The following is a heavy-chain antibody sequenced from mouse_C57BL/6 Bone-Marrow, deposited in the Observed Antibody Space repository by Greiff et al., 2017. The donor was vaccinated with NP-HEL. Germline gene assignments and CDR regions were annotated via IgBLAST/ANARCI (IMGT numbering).Heavy chain of an antibody. CDR2: IRSKSNNYAT. CDR1: GFSFNTYA. CDR3: VTPYDYDGTWFAY. V-gene: IGHV10-1*01. D-gene: IGHD2-4*01. J-gene: IGHJ3*01. Sequence: EVKLEESGGGLVQPKGSLKLSCAASGFSFNTYAMNWVRQAPGKGLEWVARIRSKSNNYATYYADSVKDRFTISRDDSESMLYLQMNNLKTEDTAMYYCVTPYDYDGTWFAYWGQGTLVTVSA.